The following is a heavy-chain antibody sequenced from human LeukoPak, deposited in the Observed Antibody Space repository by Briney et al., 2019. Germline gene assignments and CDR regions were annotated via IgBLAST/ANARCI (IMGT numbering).Heavy chain of an antibody. CDR1: GYTFTSYG. Sequence: ASVKVSRKASGYTFTSYGISWVRQAPGQGLEWMGWISAYNGNTDYAQKLQGRVTMTTDTSTSTAYMELRSLGSDDTAVYYCARVPEGPTFVVPAAMVGIDYWGQGTLVTVSS. CDR2: ISAYNGNT. J-gene: IGHJ4*02. V-gene: IGHV1-18*01. CDR3: ARVPEGPTFVVPAAMVGIDY. D-gene: IGHD2-2*01.